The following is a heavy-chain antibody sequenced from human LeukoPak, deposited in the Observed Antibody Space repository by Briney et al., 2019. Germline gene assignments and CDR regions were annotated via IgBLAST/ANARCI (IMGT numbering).Heavy chain of an antibody. CDR1: GFTFSSYA. CDR3: ARGSYTAMVTGHLDY. D-gene: IGHD5-18*01. CDR2: ISYDGSNK. Sequence: GGSLRLSCAASGFTFSSYAMHWVHQAPGKGLEWVAVISYDGSNKYYADSVKGRFTITRDNSKNTLYLQMNSLRAEDTAVYYCARGSYTAMVTGHLDYWSQGTLVTVSS. J-gene: IGHJ4*02. V-gene: IGHV3-30*01.